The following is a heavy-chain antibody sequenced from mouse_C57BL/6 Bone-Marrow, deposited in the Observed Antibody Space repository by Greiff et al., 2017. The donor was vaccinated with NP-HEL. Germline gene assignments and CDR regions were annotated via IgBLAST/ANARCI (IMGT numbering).Heavy chain of an antibody. CDR3: ARSYYSNSAWFAY. J-gene: IGHJ3*01. D-gene: IGHD2-5*01. CDR1: GFTFSDYY. CDR2: INYDGSST. Sequence: EVNVVESEGGLVQPGSSMKLSCTASGFTFSDYYMAWVRQVPEKGLEWVANINYDGSSTYYLDSLKSRFIISRDNAKNILYLQMSSLKSEDTATYYCARSYYSNSAWFAYWGQGTLVTVSA. V-gene: IGHV5-16*01.